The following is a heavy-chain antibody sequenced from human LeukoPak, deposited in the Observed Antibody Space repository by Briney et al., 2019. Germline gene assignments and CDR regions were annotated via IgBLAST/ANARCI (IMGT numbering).Heavy chain of an antibody. CDR2: TYYRSKWYN. D-gene: IGHD3-22*01. J-gene: IGHJ4*02. CDR3: ARDAENDSSGYPGHYFGY. Sequence: SQTLSLTCAISGDSVSSNSAAWNWIRQSPSRGLEWLGRTYYRSKWYNDYAVSVKSRITINPDTSKNQFSLQLNSVTPEDTAVYYCARDAENDSSGYPGHYFGYWGQGTLVTVSS. CDR1: GDSVSSNSAA. V-gene: IGHV6-1*01.